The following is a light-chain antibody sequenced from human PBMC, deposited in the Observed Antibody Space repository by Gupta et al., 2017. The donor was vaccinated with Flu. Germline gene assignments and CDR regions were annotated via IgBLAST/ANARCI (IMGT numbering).Light chain of an antibody. V-gene: IGLV1-47*01. CDR2: RDN. CDR1: SSNIGRHH. Sequence: QSVLTQPPAASGTPGQTVTMSCSGGSSNIGRHHVSWYQQVPGTAPRLLVDRDNKRHPGVPDRCSGSKAGTSASLAITGLRSEDEADYYCITWDESMFVWVFGGGTKLTVL. CDR3: ITWDESMFVWV. J-gene: IGLJ3*02.